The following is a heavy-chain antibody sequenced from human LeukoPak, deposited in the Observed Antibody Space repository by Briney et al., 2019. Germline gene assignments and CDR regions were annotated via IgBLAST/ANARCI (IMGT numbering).Heavy chain of an antibody. Sequence: SETLSLTCTVSGGSISSYYWSWIRQPPGKGLEWIGYIYYSGSTNYNPSLTSRVTISVETSKNQFSLKLSSVTAADTAVYYCARHSSDYDFWSGYPYYFDYWGQGTLVTVSS. J-gene: IGHJ4*02. V-gene: IGHV4-59*08. CDR1: GGSISSYY. D-gene: IGHD3-3*01. CDR3: ARHSSDYDFWSGYPYYFDY. CDR2: IYYSGST.